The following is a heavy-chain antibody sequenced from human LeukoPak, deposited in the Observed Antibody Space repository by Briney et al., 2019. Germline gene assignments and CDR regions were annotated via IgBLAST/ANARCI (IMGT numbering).Heavy chain of an antibody. V-gene: IGHV4-59*08. J-gene: IGHJ4*02. D-gene: IGHD1-26*01. Sequence: SETLSLTCTVSGGSISSYYWSWIRQPPGKGLKWIGYIYYSGSTNYNPSLKSRVTISVDTSKNQFSLKLSSVTAADTVVYYCARRVVVGATDYFDYWGQGTLVTVSS. CDR3: ARRVVVGATDYFDY. CDR2: IYYSGST. CDR1: GGSISSYY.